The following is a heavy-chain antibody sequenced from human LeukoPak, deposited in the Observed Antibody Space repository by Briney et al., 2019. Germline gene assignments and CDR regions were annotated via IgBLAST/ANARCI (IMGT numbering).Heavy chain of an antibody. D-gene: IGHD6-6*01. CDR2: INPNSGGT. Sequence: ASVKVSCKASGYTFTDYYIHWVRQAPGQGLDWMGWINPNSGGTNYALKFQGRVTMTRDTSISTVYMELSRLRSDDTAVYYCARVRLAGNYYDYGMDVWGQGSTVTASS. J-gene: IGHJ6*02. V-gene: IGHV1-2*02. CDR1: GYTFTDYY. CDR3: ARVRLAGNYYDYGMDV.